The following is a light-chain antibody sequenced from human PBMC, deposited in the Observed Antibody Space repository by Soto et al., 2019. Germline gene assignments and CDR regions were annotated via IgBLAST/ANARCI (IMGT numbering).Light chain of an antibody. J-gene: IGLJ1*01. CDR1: SSDIGTYNY. CDR2: EVS. Sequence: QSALTQPASVSGSPGQSITISCTGTSSDIGTYNYVSWYQQHPGKAPKVMIYEVSNRPSGVSNRFSGYKSGNTASLTISGLQDEDGADYCCSSYPLTSDTLGVFGTGTKLTVL. V-gene: IGLV2-14*01. CDR3: SSYPLTSDTLGV.